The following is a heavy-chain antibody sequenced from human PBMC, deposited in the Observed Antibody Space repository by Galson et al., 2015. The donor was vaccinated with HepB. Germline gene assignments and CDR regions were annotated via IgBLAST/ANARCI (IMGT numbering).Heavy chain of an antibody. CDR1: GFTFSSYA. Sequence: SLRLSCAASGFTFSSYAMHWVRQAPGKGLEWVAVISYDGSNKCYADSVKGRFTISRDNSKNTLYLQMNSLRAEDTAVYYCARDIRGFGPVSGYYYYWGQGTLVTVSS. V-gene: IGHV3-30*04. J-gene: IGHJ4*02. CDR3: ARDIRGFGPVSGYYYY. D-gene: IGHD3-22*01. CDR2: ISYDGSNK.